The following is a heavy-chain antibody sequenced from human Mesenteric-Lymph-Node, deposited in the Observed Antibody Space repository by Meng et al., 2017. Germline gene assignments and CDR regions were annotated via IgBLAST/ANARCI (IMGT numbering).Heavy chain of an antibody. V-gene: IGHV1-2*02. CDR1: GYTFTGYY. Sequence: ASVKVSCKASGYTFTGYYMHWVRQAPGQGLEWMGWINPNSGGTNYAQKFQGRVTMTRDTSISTAYMELSRLRSDDTAVYYCARDGSYDSSGSHYLLDAFDIWGQGTMVTVSS. D-gene: IGHD3-22*01. CDR2: INPNSGGT. J-gene: IGHJ3*02. CDR3: ARDGSYDSSGSHYLLDAFDI.